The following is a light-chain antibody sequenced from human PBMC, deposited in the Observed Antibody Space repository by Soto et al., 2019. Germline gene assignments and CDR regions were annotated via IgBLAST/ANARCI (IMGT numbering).Light chain of an antibody. V-gene: IGLV2-14*03. Sequence: QSALTQPASVSGSPGQSITISCTGTSSDIGGYNYVSWYQHHPGKAPKLMIYDVSNRPSGVSNRFSGSKSGNTASLTISGLQAEDEADYYCSSYTSSGALGVFGTGTKLTVL. J-gene: IGLJ1*01. CDR1: SSDIGGYNY. CDR3: SSYTSSGALGV. CDR2: DVS.